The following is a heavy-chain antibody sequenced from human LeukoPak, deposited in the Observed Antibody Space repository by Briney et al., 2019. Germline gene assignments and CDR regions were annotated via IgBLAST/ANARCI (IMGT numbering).Heavy chain of an antibody. CDR3: ARGLGRELGRAFDI. CDR1: GFIVSSNY. D-gene: IGHD3-10*01. Sequence: PGGSLRLSCAASGFIVSSNYMSWVRQAPGKGLEWVSVIYSGGRTYYADSVKGRFTISRDNSRNTLYLQMNSLRAEDTAVYYCARGLGRELGRAFDIWGQGTMVTVSS. J-gene: IGHJ3*02. V-gene: IGHV3-53*01. CDR2: IYSGGRT.